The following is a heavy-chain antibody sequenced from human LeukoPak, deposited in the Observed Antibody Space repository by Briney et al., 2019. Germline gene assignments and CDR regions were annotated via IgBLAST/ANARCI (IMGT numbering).Heavy chain of an antibody. CDR2: MSYDGSNK. D-gene: IGHD3-3*01. J-gene: IGHJ6*02. CDR1: GFTFSGYG. Sequence: GGSLRLSCAASGFTFSGYGMHWVGQAPGKGLEWVAFMSYDGSNKYYADSVKGRFTISRDNSKNTLYLQMNSLRAEDTAVYYCAKDGYDFWSGYYVYYYYYGMDVWGQGTTVTVSS. V-gene: IGHV3-30*18. CDR3: AKDGYDFWSGYYVYYYYYGMDV.